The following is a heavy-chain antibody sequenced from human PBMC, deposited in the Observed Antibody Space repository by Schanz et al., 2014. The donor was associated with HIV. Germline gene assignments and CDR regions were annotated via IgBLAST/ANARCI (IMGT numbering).Heavy chain of an antibody. CDR2: IWYDGSNK. CDR3: ARQGLRFSFWLDY. V-gene: IGHV3-33*01. Sequence: QVDLVESGGGVVQPGRSLRLSCTASGFTFSNYGMHWVRQAPGKGLEWVAAIWYDGSNKFYADSVKGRFTISRDNSKNTLYLQMNNLRAEDTAVYGCARQGLRFSFWLDYWGQGTPVTVS. CDR1: GFTFSNYG. J-gene: IGHJ4*02. D-gene: IGHD4-17*01.